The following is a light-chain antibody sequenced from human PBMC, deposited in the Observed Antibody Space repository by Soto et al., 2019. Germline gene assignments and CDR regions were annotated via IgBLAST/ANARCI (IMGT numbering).Light chain of an antibody. CDR3: AAWDDSLSGPNWV. CDR2: RNN. CDR1: SSNTGSNY. V-gene: IGLV1-47*01. J-gene: IGLJ3*02. Sequence: QSVLTQPPSAFGPPGQRATSFCSGSSSNTGSNYVYWYQQLPGTAPKLLIYRNNQRPSGVPDRFSGSKSGTSASLAISGLRSEDEADYYCAAWDDSLSGPNWVFGGGTKLTVL.